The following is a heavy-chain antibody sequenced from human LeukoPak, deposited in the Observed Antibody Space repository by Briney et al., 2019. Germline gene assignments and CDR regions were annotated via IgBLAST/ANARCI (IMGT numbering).Heavy chain of an antibody. V-gene: IGHV3-23*01. CDR1: GFIFSNYA. CDR3: ARLANFWSGANDY. J-gene: IGHJ4*02. Sequence: PGGSLRLSCVASGFIFSNYAMSWVRQAPGKGLEWVSTLSASGGNTYYADSVKGRFTISRDTSKNTVYLQMNSLRAEDTAGYYCARLANFWSGANDYWGQGTLVTVSS. D-gene: IGHD3-3*01. CDR2: LSASGGNT.